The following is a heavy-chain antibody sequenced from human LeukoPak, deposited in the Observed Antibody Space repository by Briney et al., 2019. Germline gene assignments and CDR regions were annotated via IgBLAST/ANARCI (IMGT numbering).Heavy chain of an antibody. J-gene: IGHJ4*02. CDR3: ARPPFQYYYDSSGYSPTWIDY. CDR2: ISSSSSYI. CDR1: GFTFSSYS. D-gene: IGHD3-22*01. Sequence: PGGSLRLSCAASGFTFSSYSMNWVRQAPGKGQEWVSSISSSSSYIYYADSVKGRFTISSDNDKNSLYLQMNSLGAEDTAVYYCARPPFQYYYDSSGYSPTWIDYWGQGTLVTVSS. V-gene: IGHV3-21*01.